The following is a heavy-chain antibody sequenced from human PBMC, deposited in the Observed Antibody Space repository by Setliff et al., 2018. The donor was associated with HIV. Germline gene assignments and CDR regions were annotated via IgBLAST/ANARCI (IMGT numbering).Heavy chain of an antibody. D-gene: IGHD6-6*01. V-gene: IGHV4-4*02. J-gene: IGHJ5*02. CDR3: ARGTKLVWGRWFDP. CDR2: IYHSGST. CDR1: GGSITNTDW. Sequence: PSETLSLTCAVSGGSITNTDWWTWVRQSPGKGLEWVGEIYHSGSTNYNTSLKGRVAISIDTSKNQFSLRLSSVTAADTAVYYCARGTKLVWGRWFDPWGQGTLVTVSS.